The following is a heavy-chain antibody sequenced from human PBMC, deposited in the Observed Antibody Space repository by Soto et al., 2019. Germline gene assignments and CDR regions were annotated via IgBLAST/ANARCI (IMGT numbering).Heavy chain of an antibody. D-gene: IGHD2-15*01. CDR3: ALREMGCSGGSCYSLHYYYYYMDV. CDR2: ISGSGGST. CDR1: GFTFSSYA. Sequence: EVQLLESGGGLVQPGGSLRLSCAASGFTFSSYAMSWVRQAPGKGLEWVSAISGSGGSTYYADSVKGRFIISRDNSMNTLYLQMNSLRAEDTAVYYCALREMGCSGGSCYSLHYYYYYMDVWGKGTTVTVSS. V-gene: IGHV3-23*01. J-gene: IGHJ6*03.